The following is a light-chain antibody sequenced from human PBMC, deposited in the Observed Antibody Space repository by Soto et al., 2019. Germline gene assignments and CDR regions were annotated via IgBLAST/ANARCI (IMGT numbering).Light chain of an antibody. CDR1: QSVSSN. CDR2: GAS. J-gene: IGKJ1*01. V-gene: IGKV3-15*01. CDR3: QQYNNWPPTWT. Sequence: IVMTQSPGTMSVSPGERATLSCRPIQSVSSNLAWYQQKPGQAPRLRIYGASTRATGIPARFSGSGSGTEFTLTISSLQSEDFVVYFCQQYNNWPPTWTFGQGTKVDIK.